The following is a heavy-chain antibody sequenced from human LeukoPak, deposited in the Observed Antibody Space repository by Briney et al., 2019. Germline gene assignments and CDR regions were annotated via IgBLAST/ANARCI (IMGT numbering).Heavy chain of an antibody. Sequence: GGSLRLSCAASGFTFSSYAMSWVRQAPGKGLEWVSAISGSGGSTYYADSVKGRFTISRDNSKNTLYLQMNSLRAEDTAVYYCARGTTAGNNWNDVWAFDIWGQGTMVTVSS. J-gene: IGHJ3*02. CDR3: ARGTTAGNNWNDVWAFDI. CDR1: GFTFSSYA. CDR2: ISGSGGST. D-gene: IGHD1-1*01. V-gene: IGHV3-23*01.